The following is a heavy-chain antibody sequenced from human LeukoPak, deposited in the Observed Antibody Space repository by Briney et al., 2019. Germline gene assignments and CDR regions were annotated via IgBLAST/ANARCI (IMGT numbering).Heavy chain of an antibody. CDR2: INHSGST. CDR1: GGSFSGYY. V-gene: IGHV4-34*01. D-gene: IGHD6-19*01. Sequence: SETLSLTCAVYGGSFSGYYWSWIRQPPGKGLEWIGEINHSGSTNYNPSLKSRVTISVDTSKNQFSLKLSSVTAADTAVYYCATALAVAEIDYWGQGTLVAVSS. J-gene: IGHJ4*02. CDR3: ATALAVAEIDY.